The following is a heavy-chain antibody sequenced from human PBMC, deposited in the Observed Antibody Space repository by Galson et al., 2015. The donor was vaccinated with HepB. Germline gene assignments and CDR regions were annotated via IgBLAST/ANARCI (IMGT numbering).Heavy chain of an antibody. J-gene: IGHJ4*02. CDR1: GFTFSSYA. V-gene: IGHV3-23*01. CDR2: ISGSGGST. D-gene: IGHD6-13*01. Sequence: FLRLSCAASGFTFSSYAMSWVRQAPGKGLEWVSAISGSGGSTYYADSVKGRFTISRDNSKNTLYLQMNSLRAEDTAVYYCANPTPEFSSWYLIFDYWGQGTLVTVSS. CDR3: ANPTPEFSSWYLIFDY.